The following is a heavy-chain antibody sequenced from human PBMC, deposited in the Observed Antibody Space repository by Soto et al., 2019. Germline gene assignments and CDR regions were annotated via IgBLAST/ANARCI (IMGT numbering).Heavy chain of an antibody. CDR1: GDSISSINNY. J-gene: IGHJ4*02. V-gene: IGHV4-30-4*01. Sequence: SETLSLTCTVSGDSISSINNYWSWIRQPPGEGLEWIGFISYSGTTSYSPSLKSRVAISLDTSKNQFSLSLNFVTAADTAVYYCARDVGSSHGPGHPHYFDYWGQGTLVTVSS. D-gene: IGHD2-2*01. CDR3: ARDVGSSHGPGHPHYFDY. CDR2: ISYSGTT.